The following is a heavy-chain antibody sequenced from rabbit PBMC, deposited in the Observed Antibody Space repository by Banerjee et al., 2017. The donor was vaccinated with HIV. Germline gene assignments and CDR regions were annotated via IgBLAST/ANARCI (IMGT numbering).Heavy chain of an antibody. Sequence: QEQLEESGGDLVKPEGSLTLTCTASGIDFNNYYMCWVRQAPGKGLEWIACINTGSRNAYYASWVISRFTISKTSSTTVALHMTSLTAADTATYFCARDRGDWGYYFTLWGPGTLVTIS. D-gene: IGHD4-1*01. CDR1: GIDFNNYY. CDR3: ARDRGDWGYYFTL. V-gene: IGHV1S45*01. CDR2: INTGSRNA. J-gene: IGHJ4*01.